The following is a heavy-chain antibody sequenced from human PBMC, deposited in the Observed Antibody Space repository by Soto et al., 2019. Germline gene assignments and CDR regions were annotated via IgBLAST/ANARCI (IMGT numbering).Heavy chain of an antibody. CDR3: ARQCYYYDSSGDIDY. CDR2: IYYSGST. Sequence: SETLSLTCTVFGGSISSSSYYWGWIRQPPGKGLEWIGSIYYSGSTYYNPSLKSRVTISVDTSKNQFSLKLSSVTTADTAVYYCARQCYYYDSSGDIDYWGQGTLVTVSS. J-gene: IGHJ4*02. D-gene: IGHD3-22*01. V-gene: IGHV4-39*01. CDR1: GGSISSSSYY.